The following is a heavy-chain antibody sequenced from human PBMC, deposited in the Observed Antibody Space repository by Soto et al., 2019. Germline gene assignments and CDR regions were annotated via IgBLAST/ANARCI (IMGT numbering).Heavy chain of an antibody. D-gene: IGHD3-22*01. V-gene: IGHV1-69*13. CDR3: ARGPTYYYDSSGYQFDY. CDR1: GGTFSSYA. J-gene: IGHJ4*02. Sequence: GASVKVSCKASGGTFSSYAISWVRQAPGQGLEWMGGIIPIFGTANYAQKFQGRVTITADESTSTAYMELSSLRSEDTAVYYCARGPTYYYDSSGYQFDYWGQGTLVTVSS. CDR2: IIPIFGTA.